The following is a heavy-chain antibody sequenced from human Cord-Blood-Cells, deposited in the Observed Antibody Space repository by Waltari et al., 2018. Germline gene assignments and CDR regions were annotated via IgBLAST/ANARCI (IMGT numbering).Heavy chain of an antibody. CDR1: GGSISSSSYY. CDR2: IYNSGST. D-gene: IGHD7-27*01. J-gene: IGHJ3*02. V-gene: IGHV4-39*01. Sequence: QLQLQESGPGLVKPSETLSLTCTVSGGSISSSSYYWGWSRQPPGKGLEWIGSIYNSGSTYHNPSLKSLVTISVDTSKNQFSLKLISVTAADTAVYYWARRFPGADAFDIWGQGTMVTVSS. CDR3: ARRFPGADAFDI.